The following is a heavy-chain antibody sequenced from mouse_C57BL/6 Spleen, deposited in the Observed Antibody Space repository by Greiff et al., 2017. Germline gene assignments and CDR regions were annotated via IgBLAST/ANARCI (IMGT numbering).Heavy chain of an antibody. CDR2: ISYDGSN. V-gene: IGHV3-6*01. J-gene: IGHJ2*01. Sequence: EVQLQESGPGLVKPSQSLSLTCSVTGYSITSGYYWNWIRQFPGNKLEWMGYISYDGSNNYNPSLKNRISITRDTSKNQFFLKLNSVTTEDTATYYCARGSNPYYFDYWGQGTTLTVSS. CDR3: ARGSNPYYFDY. D-gene: IGHD2-5*01. CDR1: GYSITSGYY.